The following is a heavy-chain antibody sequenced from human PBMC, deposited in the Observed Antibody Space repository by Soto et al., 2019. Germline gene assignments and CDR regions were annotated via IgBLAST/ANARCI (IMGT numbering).Heavy chain of an antibody. V-gene: IGHV4-4*02. D-gene: IGHD3-9*01. CDR3: ARSCYDILTGFTEPNWFDP. J-gene: IGHJ5*02. Sequence: SETLSLTCAVSGASISSSNWWSWVRQPPGKGLEWIGEILHDGSTYRNPSLKSRVTMSVDKSINQFSLKLSSVTAADTAVYYCARSCYDILTGFTEPNWFDPWGQGTLVPVSS. CDR2: ILHDGST. CDR1: GASISSSNW.